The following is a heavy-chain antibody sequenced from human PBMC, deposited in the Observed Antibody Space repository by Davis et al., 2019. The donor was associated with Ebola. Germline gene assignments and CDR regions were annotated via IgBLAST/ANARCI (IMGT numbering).Heavy chain of an antibody. J-gene: IGHJ3*02. CDR3: AKGEYGDYVDAFDI. CDR1: GFPFSSYA. CDR2: MSGSGGST. D-gene: IGHD4-17*01. V-gene: IGHV3-23*01. Sequence: PGGSLRLSCAASGFPFSSYAMNWVRQAPGKGLEWVSLMSGSGGSTFYADSVKGRFTISRDNANNTLYLQMNSLRAEDTAVYFCAKGEYGDYVDAFDIWGQGTMVTVSS.